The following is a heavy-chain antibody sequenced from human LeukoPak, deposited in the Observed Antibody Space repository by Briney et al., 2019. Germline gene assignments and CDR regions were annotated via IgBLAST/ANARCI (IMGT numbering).Heavy chain of an antibody. CDR2: FNPSGGST. J-gene: IGHJ5*02. V-gene: IGHV1-46*01. D-gene: IGHD3-9*01. Sequence: GASVKVSCKASGYTFTSYYMHWVRQAPGQGLEWMGIFNPSGGSTSYAQKFQGRVTMTRDTSTSTVYMELSSLRSEDTAVYYCARDQDDILTGVNWFDPWGQGTLVTVSS. CDR3: ARDQDDILTGVNWFDP. CDR1: GYTFTSYY.